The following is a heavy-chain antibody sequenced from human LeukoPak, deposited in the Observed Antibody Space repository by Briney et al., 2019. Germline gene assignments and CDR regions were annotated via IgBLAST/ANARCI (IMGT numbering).Heavy chain of an antibody. CDR1: GYSISSGYY. D-gene: IGHD6-13*01. J-gene: IGHJ6*03. Sequence: SETLSLTCTVSGYSISSGYYWGWIRQPPGKGLEWIGSIYHSGSTYYNPSLKSRVTISVDTSKNQFSLKLSSVTAADPAVYYCARKGRWQQVVPYYYMGVWGKGTTVTVFS. CDR2: IYHSGST. V-gene: IGHV4-38-2*02. CDR3: ARKGRWQQVVPYYYMGV.